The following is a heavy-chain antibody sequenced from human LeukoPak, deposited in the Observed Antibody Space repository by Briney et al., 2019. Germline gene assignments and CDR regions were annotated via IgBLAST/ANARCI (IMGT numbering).Heavy chain of an antibody. CDR2: IYHSGST. CDR3: ARGLSIAARTGAYNWFDP. D-gene: IGHD6-6*01. V-gene: IGHV4-38-2*02. J-gene: IGHJ5*02. CDR1: GYSTSSGYY. Sequence: SETLSLTCTVSGYSTSSGYYWGWIRQPPGKGLEWIGSIYHSGSTYYNPSLKSRVTISVGTSKNQFSLKLSSVTAADTAVYYCARGLSIAARTGAYNWFDPGGQGTLVSVSS.